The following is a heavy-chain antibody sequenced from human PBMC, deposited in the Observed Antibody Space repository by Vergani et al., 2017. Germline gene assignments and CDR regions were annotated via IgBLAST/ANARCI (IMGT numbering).Heavy chain of an antibody. J-gene: IGHJ4*02. V-gene: IGHV4-61*02. Sequence: QVQLQESGPGLVKPSQTLSLTCTVSGGSISSGSYYWSWIRQPAGKGLEWIGRIYTSGSTNYNPSLKSRVTISVDTSKNQFSLKLSSVTAADTAVYYCASALVGVGATYFDYWGQGTLVTVSS. CDR1: GGSISSGSYY. D-gene: IGHD1-26*01. CDR2: IYTSGST. CDR3: ASALVGVGATYFDY.